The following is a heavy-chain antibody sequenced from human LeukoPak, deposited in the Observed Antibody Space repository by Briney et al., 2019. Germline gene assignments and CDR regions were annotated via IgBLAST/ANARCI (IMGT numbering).Heavy chain of an antibody. V-gene: IGHV3-74*01. CDR3: SWDHTGKEDI. CDR2: INPDGSRT. D-gene: IGHD1-26*01. Sequence: GGSLRLSCVVPGSTFSNYWMHWVRQAPGKGLVWVSRINPDGSRTDYADSVAGRFTISRDNAKNTLYLQMNSLRVEDTAVYYCSWDHTGKEDIWGQGTMVAVSS. CDR1: GSTFSNYW. J-gene: IGHJ3*02.